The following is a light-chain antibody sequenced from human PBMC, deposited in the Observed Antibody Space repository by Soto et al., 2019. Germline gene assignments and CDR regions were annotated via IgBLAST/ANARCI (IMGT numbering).Light chain of an antibody. CDR1: QSLTTY. J-gene: IGKJ4*01. V-gene: IGKV1-39*01. CDR2: TAS. CDR3: QQGYSTVVT. Sequence: DIQMTQSPYSLAASVGDRVTITCRASQSLTTYLKWYQQQPGKAHKLLIYTASSLQSGVPSRFSGGGSGTDFSLTICSLQPEDFATYYCQQGYSTVVTFGGGTQVEIQ.